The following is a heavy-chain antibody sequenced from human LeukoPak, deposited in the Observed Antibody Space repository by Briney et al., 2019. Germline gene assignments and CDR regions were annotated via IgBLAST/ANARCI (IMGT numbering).Heavy chain of an antibody. J-gene: IGHJ4*02. Sequence: PGGSLRLSCAASGFTFSTFSMNWVRQAPGKGLEWVANIKQDGSEKYYVDSVKGRFTISRDNAKNSLYLQMNSLRAEDTAVYYCAMVQWLVQFGYDYWGPGTLVTVSS. V-gene: IGHV3-7*01. CDR2: IKQDGSEK. D-gene: IGHD6-19*01. CDR3: AMVQWLVQFGYDY. CDR1: GFTFSTFS.